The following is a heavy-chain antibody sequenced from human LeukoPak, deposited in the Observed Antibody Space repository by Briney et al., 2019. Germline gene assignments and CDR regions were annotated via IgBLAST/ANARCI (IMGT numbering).Heavy chain of an antibody. CDR3: ARGGARYFDY. Sequence: GGSLRLSCAASGSTFTHYCMSWVRQAPGKGLEWVANIKQDESEKDYVDSVKGRFTISRDNAKNSLYLQMNSLRAEDTAVYYCARGGARYFDYWGQGALVTVSS. J-gene: IGHJ4*02. V-gene: IGHV3-7*01. D-gene: IGHD1-26*01. CDR2: IKQDESEK. CDR1: GSTFTHYC.